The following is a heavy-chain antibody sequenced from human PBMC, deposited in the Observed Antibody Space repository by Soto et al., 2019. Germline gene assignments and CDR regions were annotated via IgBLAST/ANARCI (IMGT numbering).Heavy chain of an antibody. V-gene: IGHV4-39*01. J-gene: IGHJ4*02. D-gene: IGHD3-16*01. Sequence: AETLSLTCTVSGCSISSNSYYWGWIRQPPGKGLEWIGSIYYSGSTYYNPSLKSRVTISVDTSKNQFSLKLSSVTAADTAVYYCAPRIGGYFDYWGQGTLVTVSS. CDR2: IYYSGST. CDR1: GCSISSNSYY. CDR3: APRIGGYFDY.